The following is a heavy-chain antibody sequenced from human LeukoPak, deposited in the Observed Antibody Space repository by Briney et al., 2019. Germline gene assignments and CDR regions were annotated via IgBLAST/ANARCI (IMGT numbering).Heavy chain of an antibody. CDR1: GFTFSSYA. V-gene: IGHV3-30*04. J-gene: IGHJ4*02. Sequence: GGSPRLSCAASGFTFSSYAMHWVRQAPGKGLEWVAVISHDGSNKYYTDSVKGRFTISRDNSKKTLFLQMNSLRPEDTAVYYCARDTYFDYWGQGTLVTVSS. CDR3: ARDTYFDY. CDR2: ISHDGSNK.